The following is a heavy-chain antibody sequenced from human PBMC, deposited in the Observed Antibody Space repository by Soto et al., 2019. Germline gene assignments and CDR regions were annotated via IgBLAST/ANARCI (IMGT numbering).Heavy chain of an antibody. CDR2: IKPDGSEK. CDR3: ANIGRSDRVFDI. J-gene: IGHJ3*02. V-gene: IGHV3-7*01. CDR1: GFTFSSYW. D-gene: IGHD5-12*01. Sequence: EVQLVESGGDLVQPGGSLRLSCAASGFTFSSYWMSWVRQAPGKGLEWVANIKPDGSEKIYVDSVKGRFSISRDNAKNTLYLQMNSLRAENTAVYYCANIGRSDRVFDIGGKGTMVTVSS.